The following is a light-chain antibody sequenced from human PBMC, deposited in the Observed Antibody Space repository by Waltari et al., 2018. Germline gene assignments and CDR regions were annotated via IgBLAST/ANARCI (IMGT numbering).Light chain of an antibody. CDR3: SSQTRDGFVL. V-gene: IGLV2-14*03. CDR2: DVT. CDR1: GSAVGASDY. Sequence: QSALTQPASASGSPGQSITISCSGVGSAVGASDYVSWHQHHPGKAPKVIIYDVTNRPSGVSGRFSAYKSDNTASLTISRLQPEDEADYYCSSQTRDGFVLFGGGTRLTVL. J-gene: IGLJ2*01.